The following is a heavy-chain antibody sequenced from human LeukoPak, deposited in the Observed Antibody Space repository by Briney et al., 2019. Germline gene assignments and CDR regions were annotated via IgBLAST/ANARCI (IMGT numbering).Heavy chain of an antibody. CDR1: GFIFSGYG. Sequence: GGSLRLSCAASGFIFSGYGMPWVRQAPGKGLQWVTFIRYEGSNKYYADSVKGRFTISRDNSKNTLSLQMNSLRAEDTAVYYCAKDPRAGGLDYWGQGTLVTVSS. V-gene: IGHV3-30*02. J-gene: IGHJ4*02. D-gene: IGHD6-19*01. CDR2: IRYEGSNK. CDR3: AKDPRAGGLDY.